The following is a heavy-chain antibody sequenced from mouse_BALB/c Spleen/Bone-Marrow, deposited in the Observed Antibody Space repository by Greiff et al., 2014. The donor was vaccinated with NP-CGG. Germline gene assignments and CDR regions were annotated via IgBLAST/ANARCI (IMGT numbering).Heavy chain of an antibody. J-gene: IGHJ3*01. CDR1: GFNIKDTY. V-gene: IGHV14-3*02. CDR3: AAYYSGSSYGFAY. Sequence: LVESGAELVKPGASVKLSCTASGFNIKDTYMHWVKQRPEQGLEWIGRIDPANGNTKYDPKFQGKATITADTSSNTAYLQLSSLTSEDTAVYYCAAYYSGSSYGFAYWGQGTLVTVSA. CDR2: IDPANGNT. D-gene: IGHD1-1*01.